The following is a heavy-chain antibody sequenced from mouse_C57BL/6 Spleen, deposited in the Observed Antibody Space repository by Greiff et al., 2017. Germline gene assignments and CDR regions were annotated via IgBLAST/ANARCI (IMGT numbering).Heavy chain of an antibody. V-gene: IGHV1-15*01. CDR1: GYTFTDYE. Sequence: QVQLQQSGADLVRPGASVTLSCKASGYTFTDYEMHWVKQTPVHGLEWIGAIDPETGGTAYNQKFKGKAILTADKSSSTAYMELRSLTSEDSAVYYCTRWGSRGSSPWFAYWGQGTLVTVSA. J-gene: IGHJ3*01. CDR3: TRWGSRGSSPWFAY. D-gene: IGHD1-1*01. CDR2: IDPETGGT.